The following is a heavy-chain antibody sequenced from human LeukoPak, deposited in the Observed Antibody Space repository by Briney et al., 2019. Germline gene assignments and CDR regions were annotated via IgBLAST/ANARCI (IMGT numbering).Heavy chain of an antibody. J-gene: IGHJ4*02. V-gene: IGHV3-30*02. D-gene: IGHD6-6*01. Sequence: SCKVSGYTLTELSMHWVRQAPGKGLEWVAFIRYDGSNKYYADSVKGRFTISRDNSKNTLYLQMNSLRAEDTAVYYCARASIAARADYWGQGTLVTVSS. CDR1: GYTLTELS. CDR2: IRYDGSNK. CDR3: ARASIAARADY.